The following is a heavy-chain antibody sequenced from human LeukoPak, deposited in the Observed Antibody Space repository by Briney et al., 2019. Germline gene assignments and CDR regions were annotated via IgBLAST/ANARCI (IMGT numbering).Heavy chain of an antibody. D-gene: IGHD3-10*01. CDR3: ARDLFAFDI. J-gene: IGHJ3*02. CDR2: MNPNSGNT. Sequence: GASVKVSCKASGYTFTSYDINWVRQATGQGLEWMGWMNPNSGNTNYAQKFQGRVTMTRDTSISTAYMELSRLRSDDTAVYYCARDLFAFDIWGQGTMVTVSS. V-gene: IGHV1-8*01. CDR1: GYTFTSYD.